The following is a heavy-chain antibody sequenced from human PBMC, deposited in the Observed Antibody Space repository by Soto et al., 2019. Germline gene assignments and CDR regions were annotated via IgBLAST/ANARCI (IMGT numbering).Heavy chain of an antibody. J-gene: IGHJ4*02. V-gene: IGHV3-23*01. CDR2: ISGSGGST. CDR1: GFTFSSYA. Sequence: PGGSLRLSCAASGFTFSSYAMSWVRQAPGKGLEWVSAISGSGGSTYYADSVKGRFTISRDNSKNTLYLQMNSLRAEDTAVYYCAHIGDSGYSPLDYWGQGTLVTVSS. D-gene: IGHD3-22*01. CDR3: AHIGDSGYSPLDY.